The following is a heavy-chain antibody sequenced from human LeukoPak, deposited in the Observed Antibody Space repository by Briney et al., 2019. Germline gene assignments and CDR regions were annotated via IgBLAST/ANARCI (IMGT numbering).Heavy chain of an antibody. CDR2: IKQDGSEK. J-gene: IGHJ4*02. CDR1: GFTFTYW. V-gene: IGHV3-7*01. Sequence: GGSLRLSCAASGFTFTYWMSWVRPAPGKGLEWVANIKQDGSEKYYVGSVKGRFTISRDNSKKSLYLQMNSLRAEDTAVYYCASGFLDDFWSGHFWGQGTLVTVSS. D-gene: IGHD3-3*01. CDR3: ASGFLDDFWSGHF.